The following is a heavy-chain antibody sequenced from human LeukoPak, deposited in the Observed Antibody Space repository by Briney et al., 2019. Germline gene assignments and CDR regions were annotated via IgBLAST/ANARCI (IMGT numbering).Heavy chain of an antibody. CDR2: IYYSGST. J-gene: IGHJ4*02. Sequence: PSGTLSLTCTVSGGSISSYYWSWIRQPPGKGLEWIGYIYYSGSTNYNPSLKSRVTISVDTSKNQFSLKLSSVTAADTAVYYCARGVGDYNFDYWGQGTLVTVSS. CDR1: GGSISSYY. CDR3: ARGVGDYNFDY. V-gene: IGHV4-59*01. D-gene: IGHD4-17*01.